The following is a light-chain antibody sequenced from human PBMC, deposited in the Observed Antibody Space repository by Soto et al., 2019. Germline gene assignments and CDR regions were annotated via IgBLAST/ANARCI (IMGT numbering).Light chain of an antibody. V-gene: IGKV3-20*01. CDR1: QSASSSY. CDR2: GAS. CDR3: QHYARSVGT. Sequence: EIALTQSPGTLSLSPGERATVSCRASQSASSSYFAWYQQTPGQSPRLLLSGASNRATGIPDRFSGSGSGTYFTLTISRLEPEAFAVYYCQHYARSVGTFGRGTRVEIK. J-gene: IGKJ1*01.